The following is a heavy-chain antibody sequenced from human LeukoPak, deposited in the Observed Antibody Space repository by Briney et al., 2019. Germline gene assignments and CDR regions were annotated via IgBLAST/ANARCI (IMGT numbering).Heavy chain of an antibody. CDR2: IYYSGST. D-gene: IGHD6-19*01. J-gene: IGHJ4*02. CDR1: GGSISSYY. V-gene: IGHV4-59*01. CDR3: ARVSSGWSTDYYFDY. Sequence: PSETLSLTCTVYGGSISSYYWSWIRPPPGKGLEWIGYIYYSGSTNYNPSLKSRATISVDTSKNQFSLKLSSVTAADTAVYYCARVSSGWSTDYYFDYWGQGTLVTVSS.